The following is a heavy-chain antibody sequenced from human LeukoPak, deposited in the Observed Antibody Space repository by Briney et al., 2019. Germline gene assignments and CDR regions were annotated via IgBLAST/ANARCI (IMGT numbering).Heavy chain of an antibody. CDR1: GFTFSTFA. Sequence: GGSLRLSCEASGFTFSTFAMIWVRQPPGKGLEWVSSIFPSGGEIHYADSVRGRFTISRDNSKSTLSLQMNNLRAEDTAIYYCATYRQVLLSFESWGQGTLVTVSS. CDR2: IFPSGGEI. V-gene: IGHV3-23*01. J-gene: IGHJ4*02. CDR3: ATYRQVLLSFES. D-gene: IGHD2/OR15-2a*01.